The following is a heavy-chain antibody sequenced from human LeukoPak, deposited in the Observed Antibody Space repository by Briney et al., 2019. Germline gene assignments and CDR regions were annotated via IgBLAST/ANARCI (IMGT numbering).Heavy chain of an antibody. Sequence: SETLSLTCTVSGGSISSGSYYWSWIRQPAGKGLVWIGRIYTSGSTNYNPSLKSRVTISVDTSKNQFSLKLSSVTAADTAVYYCARVSDYDYFDYWGQGTLVTVSS. CDR1: GGSISSGSYY. CDR3: ARVSDYDYFDY. V-gene: IGHV4-61*02. CDR2: IYTSGST. D-gene: IGHD4-17*01. J-gene: IGHJ4*02.